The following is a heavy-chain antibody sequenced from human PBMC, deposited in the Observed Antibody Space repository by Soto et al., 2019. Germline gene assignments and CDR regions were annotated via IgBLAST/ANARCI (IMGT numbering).Heavy chain of an antibody. D-gene: IGHD3-16*01. CDR3: PTDSLRGDFDY. J-gene: IGHJ4*02. Sequence: EVQLVESGGGLVKPGGSLRLSCAASGFTFSRKSLHWVRQAPGKGLEWVASISSGSTYIYYADSVKGRFTVSRDNAKSSLYLQMNSLRAEDTAVYYCPTDSLRGDFDYWGQGTLVTVSS. V-gene: IGHV3-21*06. CDR2: ISSGSTYI. CDR1: GFTFSRKS.